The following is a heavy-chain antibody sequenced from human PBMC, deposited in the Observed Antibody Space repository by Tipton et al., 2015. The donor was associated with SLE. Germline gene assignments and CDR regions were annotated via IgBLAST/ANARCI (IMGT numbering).Heavy chain of an antibody. J-gene: IGHJ3*02. Sequence: TLSLTCTVSGGSISSYYWSWIRQPPGKGLEWIGYIYYSGSTNYNPSLKSRVTISVDTSKNQFSLKLSSVTAADTAVYYCARDLGYDAFAIWGQGTMVTVSS. CDR3: ARDLGYDAFAI. CDR2: IYYSGST. V-gene: IGHV4-59*01. CDR1: GGSISSYY. D-gene: IGHD3-16*01.